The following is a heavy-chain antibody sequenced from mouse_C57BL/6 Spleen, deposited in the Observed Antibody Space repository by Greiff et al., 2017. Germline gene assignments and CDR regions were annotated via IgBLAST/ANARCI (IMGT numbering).Heavy chain of an antibody. D-gene: IGHD3-2*02. CDR1: GFSLTSYG. CDR3: ARQLRPDAMDY. Sequence: VMLVESGPGLVQPSQSLSITCTVSGFSLTSYGVHWVRQSPGKGLEWLGVIWSGGSTDYNAAFISRLSISKDNSKSQVFFKMNSLQADDTAIYYCARQLRPDAMDYWGQGTSVTVSS. J-gene: IGHJ4*01. CDR2: IWSGGST. V-gene: IGHV2-2*01.